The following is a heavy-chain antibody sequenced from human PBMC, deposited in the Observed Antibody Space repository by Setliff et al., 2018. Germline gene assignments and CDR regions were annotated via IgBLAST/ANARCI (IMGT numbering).Heavy chain of an antibody. CDR2: TDPSGDT. CDR1: GGSISSGSNY. V-gene: IGHV4-61*09. CDR3: ARGDSSGNNYPVLDY. D-gene: IGHD5-18*01. J-gene: IGHJ4*02. Sequence: SETLSLTCTVSGGSISSGSNYWSWIRQPAGKGLEWIGHTDPSGDTNYSPSLKSRVTISRDTSKNQLSLELTSVTAADTAIYYCARGDSSGNNYPVLDYWGQGTLVTVSS.